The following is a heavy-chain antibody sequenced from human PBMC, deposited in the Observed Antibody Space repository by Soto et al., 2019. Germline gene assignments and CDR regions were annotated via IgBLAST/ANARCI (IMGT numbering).Heavy chain of an antibody. CDR1: GGTFGKSV. CDR3: ARGQFYDFCSGYYLDY. CDR2: IIPIFGAT. J-gene: IGHJ4*02. V-gene: IGHV1-69*01. D-gene: IGHD3-3*01. Sequence: QVPLVQSGAEMKTPGSSVRVSCKASGGTFGKSVITWVRQAPGQGLEWLGGIIPIFGATHDAQKFQGRVTITADEFTTIAYMWLSGLQSEDTAVYYCARGQFYDFCSGYYLDYWGQGTLVIVSS.